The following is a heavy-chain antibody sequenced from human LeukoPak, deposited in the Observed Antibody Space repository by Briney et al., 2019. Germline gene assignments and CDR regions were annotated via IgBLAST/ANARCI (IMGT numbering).Heavy chain of an antibody. CDR1: GFTLSSYG. CDR3: ARGEKSKTYPVSGY. Sequence: GGSLRLSCAASGFTLSSYGMHWVRQAPGKGLEWVAVISNDGSSKYYTDSVKGRVTISRDNSRNTLYLQMNSLGAEDTAVYYCARGEKSKTYPVSGYWGQGTLVTVSS. D-gene: IGHD3-16*01. V-gene: IGHV3-30*03. J-gene: IGHJ4*02. CDR2: ISNDGSSK.